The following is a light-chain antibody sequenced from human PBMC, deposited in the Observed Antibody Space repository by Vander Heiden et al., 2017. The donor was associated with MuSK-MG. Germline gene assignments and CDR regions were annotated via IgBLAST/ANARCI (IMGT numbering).Light chain of an antibody. V-gene: IGLV3-19*01. J-gene: IGLJ3*02. Sequence: SSELTQDPAVSVALGQTVRITCQGDSLRSYYASWYQQKPGQAPVLVIYGKNNRPSGITDRFSGSSSGNTASLTITGAQAEDEADYYCNSWDSSGNHWVFGGGTKLTVL. CDR2: GKN. CDR1: SLRSYY. CDR3: NSWDSSGNHWV.